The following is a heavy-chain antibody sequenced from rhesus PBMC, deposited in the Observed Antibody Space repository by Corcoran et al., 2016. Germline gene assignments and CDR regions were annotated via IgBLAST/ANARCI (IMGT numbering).Heavy chain of an antibody. CDR3: ARQEKLLFFQF. CDR2: IFGNGGNT. V-gene: IGHV4-160*01. D-gene: IGHD3-9*01. Sequence: QVQLQESGPGLVKPSETLSLTCAVSGDSIRGYYWPWIRRPPGKGLEWIGRIFGNGGNTDYNPSLKSRVTFSTDTSKNQFSLKLNSVTAADTAVYYCARQEKLLFFQFWGQGALVTVSS. J-gene: IGHJ1*01. CDR1: GDSIRGYY.